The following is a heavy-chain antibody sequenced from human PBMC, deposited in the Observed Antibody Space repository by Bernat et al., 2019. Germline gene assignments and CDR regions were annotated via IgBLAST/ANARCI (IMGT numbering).Heavy chain of an antibody. Sequence: EVQLVESGGGLVQPGGSLRLSCAASGFTFSSYWMHWVRQAPGKGLVWVSRINSDGSSTSYADSVKGRFTISRDNAKNTLYLQMNSLRAEDTAVYYCARDQYYDFWSGYAFTYYYHGMDVWGQGTTVTVSS. J-gene: IGHJ6*02. CDR2: INSDGSST. D-gene: IGHD3-3*01. CDR3: ARDQYYDFWSGYAFTYYYHGMDV. CDR1: GFTFSSYW. V-gene: IGHV3-74*01.